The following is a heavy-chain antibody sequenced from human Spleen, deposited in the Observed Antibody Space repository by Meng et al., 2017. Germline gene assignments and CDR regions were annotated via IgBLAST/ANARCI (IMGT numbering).Heavy chain of an antibody. CDR3: ARDEYSSGQRGNWFDP. CDR1: GFTFSSYW. J-gene: IGHJ5*02. Sequence: GESLKISCAASGFTFSSYWMSWVRQAPGKGLEWVANIKQDGSEKYYVDSVKGRFTVSRDNAKNTLYLQMNSLRAEDTAVYHCARDEYSSGQRGNWFDPWGQGTLVTVSS. CDR2: IKQDGSEK. V-gene: IGHV3-7*01. D-gene: IGHD3-22*01.